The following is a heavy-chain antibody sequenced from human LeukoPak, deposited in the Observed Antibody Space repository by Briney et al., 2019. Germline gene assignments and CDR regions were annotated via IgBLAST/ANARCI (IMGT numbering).Heavy chain of an antibody. V-gene: IGHV1-69*13. CDR3: AKGASS. CDR2: IIPVFGQE. J-gene: IGHJ5*02. CDR1: GYTFIGFT. Sequence: ASVKVSCKASGYTFIGFTLNWMRQAPGQGLEWMGWIIPVFGQEKYAQKFQGRVTINADESASTVYMELRSLRSEDTAVYYCAKGASSWGQGTLVTVS.